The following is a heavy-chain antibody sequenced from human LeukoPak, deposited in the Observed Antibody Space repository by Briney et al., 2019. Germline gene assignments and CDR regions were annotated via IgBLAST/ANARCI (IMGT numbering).Heavy chain of an antibody. Sequence: PGGSLRLSCAASGFTFSNAWMSWVRQAPGKGLEYVAAISRNGGSTYYADSVKGRFTIYRDNSKSTLYLQMSRLRAEDRAVYYCVKDGSGSYYTYYFDYWGQGTLVTVSS. V-gene: IGHV3-64D*09. J-gene: IGHJ4*02. CDR1: GFTFSNAW. CDR3: VKDGSGSYYTYYFDY. CDR2: ISRNGGST. D-gene: IGHD3-10*01.